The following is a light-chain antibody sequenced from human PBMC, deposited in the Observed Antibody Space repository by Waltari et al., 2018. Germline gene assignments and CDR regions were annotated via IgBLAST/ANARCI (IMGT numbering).Light chain of an antibody. CDR1: SLRQYY. CDR2: GKN. V-gene: IGLV3-19*01. Sequence: SSELTQDPAVSVALGQTVRITCQGDSLRQYYTNWYQQKPGKAPVLVIYGKNSRPWWIPARFSSSTSGNPTSLLITVAQAGDEADYSFTPRDTTTYHLGVFGGGPTLTVL. J-gene: IGLJ3*02. CDR3: TPRDTTTYHLGV.